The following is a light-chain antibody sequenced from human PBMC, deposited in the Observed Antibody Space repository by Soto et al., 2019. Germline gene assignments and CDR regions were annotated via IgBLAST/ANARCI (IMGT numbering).Light chain of an antibody. CDR2: DAS. Sequence: EIVLTQSPATLSLSPGERATLSCRASQSVSRYLAWYQQKPGQAPRLLIYDASNKSTGIPARFSGSGSGTDFTLNISSLESEDFAINYCQQRSNWPPVTFGGGTKVEIK. CDR3: QQRSNWPPVT. J-gene: IGKJ4*01. V-gene: IGKV3-11*01. CDR1: QSVSRY.